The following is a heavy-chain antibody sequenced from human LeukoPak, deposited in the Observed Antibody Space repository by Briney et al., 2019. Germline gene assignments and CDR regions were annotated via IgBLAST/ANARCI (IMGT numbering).Heavy chain of an antibody. J-gene: IGHJ4*02. CDR1: GGTFSSYA. CDR2: IIPIFGTA. V-gene: IGHV1-69*13. CDR3: ARNRDSAFDY. D-gene: IGHD2-15*01. Sequence: GASVKVSCKASGGTFSSYAISWVRQAPGQGLEWMGGIIPIFGTANYAQKFQGRVTITADGSTSTAYMELSSLRSEDTAVYYCARNRDSAFDYWGQGTLVTVSS.